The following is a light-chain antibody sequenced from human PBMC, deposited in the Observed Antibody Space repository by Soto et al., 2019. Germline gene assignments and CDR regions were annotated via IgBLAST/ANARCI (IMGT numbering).Light chain of an antibody. CDR2: EVS. V-gene: IGLV2-8*01. J-gene: IGLJ2*01. CDR3: SSYAGSNQVV. Sequence: QSALTQPPSASGSPGQSVTISCTGTSSYVGGYNYVSWYQQHPGKAPKLMIYEVSKRPSGVPDRFSGSKSGNTASLTVSGLQAEDEADYCCSSYAGSNQVVFGGGTKLTVL. CDR1: SSYVGGYNY.